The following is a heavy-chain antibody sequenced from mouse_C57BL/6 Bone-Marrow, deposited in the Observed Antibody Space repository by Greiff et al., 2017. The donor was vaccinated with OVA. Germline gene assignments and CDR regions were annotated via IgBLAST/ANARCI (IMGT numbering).Heavy chain of an antibody. V-gene: IGHV1-55*01. Sequence: VQLQQPGAELVKPGASVKMSCKASGYTFTSYWITWVKQRPGQGLEWIGDIYPGSGSTNYNEKFKSKATLTVDTSSSTAYMQLSSLTSEDSAVYYCARRGIYYDYVDFDYWGQGTTLTVSS. J-gene: IGHJ2*01. CDR1: GYTFTSYW. CDR3: ARRGIYYDYVDFDY. CDR2: IYPGSGST. D-gene: IGHD2-4*01.